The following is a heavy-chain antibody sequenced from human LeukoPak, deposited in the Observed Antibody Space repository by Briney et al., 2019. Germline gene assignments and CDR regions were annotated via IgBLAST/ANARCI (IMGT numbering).Heavy chain of an antibody. V-gene: IGHV1-8*01. CDR3: TLGPRIDP. CDR2: MHPNRRDT. J-gene: IGHJ5*02. Sequence: AAVKVSFKPSGYPFSTYEIKWVRQAAGQGLEGMGWMHPNRRDTDYAQKFQGRVTITRDTSINKVHLELSRLRSADPAFYSCTLGPRIDPWGQGTLVTVSS. CDR1: GYPFSTYE.